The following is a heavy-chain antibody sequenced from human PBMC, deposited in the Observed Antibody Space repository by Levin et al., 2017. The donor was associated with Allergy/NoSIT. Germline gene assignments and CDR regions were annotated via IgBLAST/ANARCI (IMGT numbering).Heavy chain of an antibody. CDR1: GFTFSTYA. J-gene: IGHJ3*02. D-gene: IGHD3-22*01. CDR3: AKNPEASHSDSSAYPDGFDI. CDR2: LSASGGRT. Sequence: GESLKISCGASGFTFSTYAMSWVRQAPGKGLEWVSSLSASGGRTYYADSVKGRFIISRDTSENTLYLQMNRLRAEDTALYYCAKNPEASHSDSSAYPDGFDIWGQGTTVTVSS. V-gene: IGHV3-23*01.